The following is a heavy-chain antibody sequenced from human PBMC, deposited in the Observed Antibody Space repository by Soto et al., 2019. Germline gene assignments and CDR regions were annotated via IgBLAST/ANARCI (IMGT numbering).Heavy chain of an antibody. D-gene: IGHD4-4*01. V-gene: IGHV3-15*01. CDR2: IKSKSSGGTT. J-gene: IGHJ4*02. Sequence: LVESGGGLVKTGGSIRLSCAASGFIFRNAWMSWVRQAPGKGLEWVGRIKSKSSGGTTDYAAPVEGRVAITRDDSKSILYLQMTSLTIEDTAVYFCTSEKGWRQSPLGSWGQGALVTVSS. CDR1: GFIFRNAW. CDR3: TSEKGWRQSPLGS.